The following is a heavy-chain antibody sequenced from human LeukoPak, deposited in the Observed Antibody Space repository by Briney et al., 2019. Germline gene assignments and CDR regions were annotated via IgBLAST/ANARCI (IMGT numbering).Heavy chain of an antibody. CDR2: ISWNSGSI. J-gene: IGHJ6*02. CDR3: ARELSASYSFYYYGMDV. V-gene: IGHV3-9*01. D-gene: IGHD1-26*01. Sequence: GRSLRLSCAASGFTFDDYAMHWVRQAPGKGLEWVSGISWNSGSIAYADSVKGRFTISRDNAKNSLYLQMRGLTVEDTAIYYCARELSASYSFYYYGMDVWGQGTTVTVSS. CDR1: GFTFDDYA.